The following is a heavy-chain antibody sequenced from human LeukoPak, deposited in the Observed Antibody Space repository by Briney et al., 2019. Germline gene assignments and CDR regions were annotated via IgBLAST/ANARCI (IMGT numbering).Heavy chain of an antibody. CDR1: GFIFSGYW. J-gene: IGHJ4*02. Sequence: SGGSLRLSCAASGFIFSGYWMAWVRQAPGKGLVWVSRINSDGSSTSYADSVKGRFTISRDNAKNTLYLQMNSLRAEDTAVYYCARDSKEWYYYDSSGYVDWGQGTLVTVSS. V-gene: IGHV3-74*01. CDR2: INSDGSST. CDR3: ARDSKEWYYYDSSGYVD. D-gene: IGHD3-22*01.